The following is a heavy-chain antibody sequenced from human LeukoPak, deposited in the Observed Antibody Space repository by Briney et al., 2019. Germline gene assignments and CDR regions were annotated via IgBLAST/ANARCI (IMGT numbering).Heavy chain of an antibody. CDR3: ANPREDIVVVPAAMYDDY. CDR1: GFTFSSYA. D-gene: IGHD2-2*01. J-gene: IGHJ4*02. CDR2: ISGSGGST. V-gene: IGHV3-23*01. Sequence: GGSLRLSCAASGFTFSSYAMRWVRQAPGKGLEWVSAISGSGGSTYYADSVRGRFTIYRDNSKNTLYLQMNSLRAEDTAVYYCANPREDIVVVPAAMYDDYWGQGTLVTVSS.